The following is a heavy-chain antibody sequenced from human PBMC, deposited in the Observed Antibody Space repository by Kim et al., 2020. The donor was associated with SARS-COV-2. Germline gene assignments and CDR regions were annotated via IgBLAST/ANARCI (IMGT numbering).Heavy chain of an antibody. V-gene: IGHV3-49*04. D-gene: IGHD2-15*01. Sequence: GVSLRLSCITSGFTFADYAMTWVRQAPGKGLEWVGFIRNKAYGGTIEYAASVKGRFTISRDDSKSIAYLQMNSLKTEDTAVYYCARGLSSGYHYNYDMDVWGQGTTVTVSS. CDR1: GFTFADYA. CDR2: IRNKAYGGTI. CDR3: ARGLSSGYHYNYDMDV. J-gene: IGHJ6*02.